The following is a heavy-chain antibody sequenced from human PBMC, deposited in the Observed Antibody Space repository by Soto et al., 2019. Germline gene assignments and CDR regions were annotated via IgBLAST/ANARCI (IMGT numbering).Heavy chain of an antibody. CDR3: ARGSWDDVTGHYYMDV. D-gene: IGHD1-1*01. J-gene: IGHJ6*03. Sequence: SETLSLTCAVSGGSISSGGYSWSWIRQPPGKGLEWIGYIYHSGSTYYNPSLKSRVTISVDRSKNQFSLKLSSVTPEDTAVYYCARGSWDDVTGHYYMDVWGKGTTVTVSS. V-gene: IGHV4-30-2*01. CDR1: GGSISSGGYS. CDR2: IYHSGST.